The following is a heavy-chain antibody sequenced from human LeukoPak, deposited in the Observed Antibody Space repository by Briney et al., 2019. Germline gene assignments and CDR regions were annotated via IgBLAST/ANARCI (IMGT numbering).Heavy chain of an antibody. CDR1: GGSMSSSSYY. V-gene: IGHV4-39*01. Sequence: SETLSLTCTVSGGSMSSSSYYWGWIRQPPGKGLEWIGSMYYSGSTYYNPSLKSRVTISVDTSKNQFSLKLSSVTAAHTAVYFCARHVYSSSWIYYYYMDVWGKGTTVTVSS. D-gene: IGHD6-13*01. CDR3: ARHVYSSSWIYYYYMDV. J-gene: IGHJ6*03. CDR2: MYYSGST.